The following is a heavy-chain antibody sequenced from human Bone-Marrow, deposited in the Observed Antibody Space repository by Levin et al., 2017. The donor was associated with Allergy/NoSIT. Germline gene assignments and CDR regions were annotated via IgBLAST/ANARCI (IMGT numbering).Heavy chain of an antibody. J-gene: IGHJ4*02. V-gene: IGHV1-2*02. D-gene: IGHD3-10*01. CDR3: ATVVGDYYGSGSYYMDY. Sequence: AASVKVSCKASGYTFTGYYMHWVRQAPGQGLEWMGWINPNSGGTNYAQKFQGRVTMTRDTSISTAYMELSRLRSDDTAVYYCATVVGDYYGSGSYYMDYWGQGTLVTVSS. CDR2: INPNSGGT. CDR1: GYTFTGYY.